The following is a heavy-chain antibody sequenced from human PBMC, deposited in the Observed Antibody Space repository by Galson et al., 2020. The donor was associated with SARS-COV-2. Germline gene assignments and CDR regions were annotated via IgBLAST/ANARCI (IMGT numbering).Heavy chain of an antibody. CDR2: IYYSGST. Sequence: SETLSLTCTVSGGSISSGDYYWSWIRQPPGKGLEWTGYIYYSGSTYYNPSLKSRVTISVDTSKNQFSLKLSSVTAADTAVYYCAREGTDPNWFDPWGQGTLVTVSS. J-gene: IGHJ5*02. V-gene: IGHV4-30-4*08. D-gene: IGHD2-21*02. CDR3: AREGTDPNWFDP. CDR1: GGSISSGDYY.